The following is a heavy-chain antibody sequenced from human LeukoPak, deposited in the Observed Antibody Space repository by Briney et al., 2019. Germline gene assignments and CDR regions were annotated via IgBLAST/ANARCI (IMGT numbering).Heavy chain of an antibody. Sequence: SSETLSLTCAVSGGSISSSNWWSWVRQPPGKGLEWIGEIYHSGSTNYNPSLKSRVTISVDKSKNQFSLKLSSVTAADTAVYYCARDVTARPQAAGDYWGQGTLVTVSS. J-gene: IGHJ4*02. CDR3: ARDVTARPQAAGDY. CDR1: GGSISSSNW. V-gene: IGHV4-4*02. CDR2: IYHSGST. D-gene: IGHD6-13*01.